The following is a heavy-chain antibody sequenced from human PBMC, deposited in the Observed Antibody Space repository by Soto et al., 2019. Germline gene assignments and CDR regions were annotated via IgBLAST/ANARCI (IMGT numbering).Heavy chain of an antibody. CDR1: GGTFSSYA. V-gene: IGHV1-69*06. J-gene: IGHJ6*02. CDR2: IIPIFGTA. Sequence: SVKVSCKASGGTFSSYAISWVRQAPGQGLEWMGGIIPIFGTANYAQKFQGRVTITADKSTSTAYMELSSLRSEDTAVYYCARVEVSTIFGVVNPNFYYYYGMDVWGQGTTVTVSS. D-gene: IGHD3-3*01. CDR3: ARVEVSTIFGVVNPNFYYYYGMDV.